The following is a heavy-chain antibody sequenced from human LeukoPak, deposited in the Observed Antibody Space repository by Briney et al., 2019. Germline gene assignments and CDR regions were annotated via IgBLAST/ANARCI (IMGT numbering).Heavy chain of an antibody. CDR1: GYTFTSYY. J-gene: IGHJ4*02. CDR2: INPSGGST. CDR3: ARYPTLNYYDSSGYYDY. V-gene: IGHV1-46*01. Sequence: SVKVSCKASGYTFTSYYMHWVRQAPGQGLEWMGVINPSGGSTGYAQKFQGRFTMTRDMSTSTVYMELSSLRSEDTAVYYCARYPTLNYYDSSGYYDYWGQGTLVTVSS. D-gene: IGHD3-22*01.